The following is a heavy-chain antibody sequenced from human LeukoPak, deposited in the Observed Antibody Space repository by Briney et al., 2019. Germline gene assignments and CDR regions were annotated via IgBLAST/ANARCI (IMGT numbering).Heavy chain of an antibody. J-gene: IGHJ6*03. D-gene: IGHD5-18*01. CDR2: IIPISGIA. CDR1: GGTLSSYV. V-gene: IGHV1-69*13. Sequence: SVKVSCKASGGTLSSYVISWVRQAPGQGLEWMGGIIPISGIARYSQKFQGRVTMTADEPTSTAYMELSGLSFEDTAVYYCARVSLNRIQLWLVDYYYYMDVWGKGTTVTVSS. CDR3: ARVSLNRIQLWLVDYYYYMDV.